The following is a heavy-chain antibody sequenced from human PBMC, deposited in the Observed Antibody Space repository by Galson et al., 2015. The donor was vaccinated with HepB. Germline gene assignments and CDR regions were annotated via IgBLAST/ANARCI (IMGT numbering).Heavy chain of an antibody. CDR3: AGGALVGVVGGSQNNWFDP. CDR1: GFTFSTSH. J-gene: IGHJ5*02. D-gene: IGHD2-15*01. CDR2: IDVGSGST. V-gene: IGHV1-58*01. Sequence: SVKVSCKASGFTFSTSHVQWVRQARGQRLEWMGWIDVGSGSTNYAQKFQERVTITMDMSTTTAFMYLSGLRFGDTAIYYCAGGALVGVVGGSQNNWFDPWGQGTLVTVSS.